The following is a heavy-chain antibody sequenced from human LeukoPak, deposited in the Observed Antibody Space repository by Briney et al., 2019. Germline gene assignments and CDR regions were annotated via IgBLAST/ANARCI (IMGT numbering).Heavy chain of an antibody. CDR1: GGTFSSYA. CDR2: IIPILGIA. D-gene: IGHD2-15*01. Sequence: SVKVSCKASGGTFSSYAISWVRQAPGQGLEWMGRIIPILGIANYAQKFQGSVTITADKSTSTAYMELSSLGSEDTAVYYCARVAGSPAYCNGGSCYRSYYYGMDVWGQGTTVTVSS. CDR3: ARVAGSPAYCNGGSCYRSYYYGMDV. J-gene: IGHJ6*02. V-gene: IGHV1-69*04.